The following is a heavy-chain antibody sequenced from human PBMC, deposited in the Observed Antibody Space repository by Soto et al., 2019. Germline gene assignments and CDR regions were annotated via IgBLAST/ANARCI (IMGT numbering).Heavy chain of an antibody. Sequence: SETLSLTCTVSGGSISSSSYYFFWIRQPPGKGLEWIGSIYYSGSTYYNPSLKSRVTISVDTSKNQFSLKLSSVTAADTAVYYCAATGGYSYGYVNYWGQGTLVTVSS. CDR1: GGSISSSSYY. D-gene: IGHD5-18*01. J-gene: IGHJ4*02. V-gene: IGHV4-39*01. CDR3: AATGGYSYGYVNY. CDR2: IYYSGST.